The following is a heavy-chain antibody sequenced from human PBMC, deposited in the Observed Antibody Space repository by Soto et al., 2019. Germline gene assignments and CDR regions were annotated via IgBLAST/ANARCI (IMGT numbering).Heavy chain of an antibody. V-gene: IGHV1-2*02. Sequence: ASVKVSCKASGYTFTGYYMHWVRQAPGQGLEWMGWINPNSGGTNYAQKFQGRVTMTRDTSISTAYMELSRLRSEDTAVYYCARPGGYSYGYYYYYGMDVWGKGTTVTVSS. J-gene: IGHJ6*04. D-gene: IGHD5-18*01. CDR3: ARPGGYSYGYYYYYGMDV. CDR2: INPNSGGT. CDR1: GYTFTGYY.